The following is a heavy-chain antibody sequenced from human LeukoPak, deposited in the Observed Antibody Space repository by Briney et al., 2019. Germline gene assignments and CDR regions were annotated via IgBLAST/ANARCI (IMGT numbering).Heavy chain of an antibody. J-gene: IGHJ4*02. CDR2: IYHGGST. D-gene: IGHD2-2*01. CDR3: AKYCSSTSCYYFDY. V-gene: IGHV4-38-2*01. CDR1: GYSISSGYY. Sequence: TSETLSLTCAVSGYSISSGYYWGWIRPPPGKGLEWIGSIYHGGSTYYNPSLKSRVTISVDTSKNQFSLKLSSVTAADTAVYYCAKYCSSTSCYYFDYWGQGTLVTVSS.